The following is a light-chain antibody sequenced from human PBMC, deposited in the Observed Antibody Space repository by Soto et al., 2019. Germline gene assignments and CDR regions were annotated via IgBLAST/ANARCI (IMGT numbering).Light chain of an antibody. CDR3: QHYSTSPLT. V-gene: IGKV1-5*03. CDR2: NAS. CDR1: HRINNW. J-gene: IGKJ4*01. Sequence: DIQMTQSPSTLSASVGDRVTITCRASHRINNWLAWFQQKPGKAPKLLIYNASTVESGVPSRFSGSGSGTEYTLTISRLQADDFASYYCQHYSTSPLTFGGGTKVDIK.